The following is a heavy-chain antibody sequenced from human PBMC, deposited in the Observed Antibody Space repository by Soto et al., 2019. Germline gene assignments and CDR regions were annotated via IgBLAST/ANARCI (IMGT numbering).Heavy chain of an antibody. CDR2: IYYSGST. Sequence: SETLSLTCTVSGGSISSGDYYWSWIRQPPGKGLEWIGYIYYSGSTYYNPSLKSRVTISVDTSKNQFSLKLSSVTAADTAVYYCARLQDTAMVFDYWGQGTLVTVSS. CDR3: ARLQDTAMVFDY. V-gene: IGHV4-30-4*01. CDR1: GGSISSGDYY. J-gene: IGHJ4*02. D-gene: IGHD5-18*01.